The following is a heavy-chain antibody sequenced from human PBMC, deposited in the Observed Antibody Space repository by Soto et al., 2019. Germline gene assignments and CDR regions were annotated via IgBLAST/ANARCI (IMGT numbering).Heavy chain of an antibody. CDR1: CGSFSSYY. D-gene: IGHD6-6*01. CDR3: ARTSRFDC. V-gene: IGHV4-34*01. Sequence: QVQLQQWGAGLLKPSETLSLTCAVYCGSFSSYYWSWIRQPPGKGLEWIGEINHSGSTNYNPSLKSRVTMSVDTSKTQFSLKLSSVTAADTAVYYCARTSRFDCWGQGTLVPVSS. CDR2: INHSGST. J-gene: IGHJ4*02.